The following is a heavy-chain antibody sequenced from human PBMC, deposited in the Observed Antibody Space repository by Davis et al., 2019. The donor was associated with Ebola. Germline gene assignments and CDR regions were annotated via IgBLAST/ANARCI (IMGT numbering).Heavy chain of an antibody. V-gene: IGHV4-34*01. CDR2: INHSGST. CDR3: ARDGRNGMDV. CDR1: GGSFSGYY. D-gene: IGHD1-26*01. Sequence: MPSETLSLTCAVYGGSFSGYYWGWIRQPPGKGLEWIGEINHSGSTNYNPSLKSRVTISVDTSKNQFSLKLSSVTAADTAVYYCARDGRNGMDVWGQGTTVTVSS. J-gene: IGHJ6*02.